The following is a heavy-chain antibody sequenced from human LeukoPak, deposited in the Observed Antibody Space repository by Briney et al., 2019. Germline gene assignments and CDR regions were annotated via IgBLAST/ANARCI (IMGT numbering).Heavy chain of an antibody. V-gene: IGHV3-7*01. CDR1: GFTFSNYW. D-gene: IGHD3-22*01. CDR3: LREETIVVIREPPP. CDR2: INQDGSDK. Sequence: PGGSLRLSCAASGFTFSNYWMNWVRQAPGKGLEWVANINQDGSDKYYVDSVKGRFTISRDNAKNSLYLQMNGLRAEDTAIYYCLREETIVVIREPPPRGQGTLVTVSS. J-gene: IGHJ4*02.